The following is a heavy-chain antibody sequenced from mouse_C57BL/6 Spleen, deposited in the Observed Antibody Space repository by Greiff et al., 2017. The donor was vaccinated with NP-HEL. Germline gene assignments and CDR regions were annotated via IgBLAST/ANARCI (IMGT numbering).Heavy chain of an antibody. CDR3: ARDDDYDPYWYFDV. D-gene: IGHD2-4*01. Sequence: VQLQQPGAELVKPGASVKMSCKASGYTFTSYWITWVKQRPGQGLEWIGDIYPGSGSTNYNEKFKSKATLTVDTSSSTAYMQLSSLTSEDSAVYYCARDDDYDPYWYFDVWGTGTTVTVSS. CDR2: IYPGSGST. V-gene: IGHV1-55*01. J-gene: IGHJ1*03. CDR1: GYTFTSYW.